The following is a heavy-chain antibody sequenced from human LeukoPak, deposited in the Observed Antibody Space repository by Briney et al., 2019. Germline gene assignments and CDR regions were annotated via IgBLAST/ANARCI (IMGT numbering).Heavy chain of an antibody. CDR3: AREEGGYYDSSGPSDY. J-gene: IGHJ4*02. CDR2: INPNSGGT. D-gene: IGHD3-22*01. V-gene: IGHV1-2*06. Sequence: ASVKVSCKASGHTFTGYYMHWGRQAPGQGLEWMGRINPNSGGTNYAQKFQGRVTMTRDTSISTAYMELSRLRSDDTAVYYCAREEGGYYDSSGPSDYWGQGTLVTVSS. CDR1: GHTFTGYY.